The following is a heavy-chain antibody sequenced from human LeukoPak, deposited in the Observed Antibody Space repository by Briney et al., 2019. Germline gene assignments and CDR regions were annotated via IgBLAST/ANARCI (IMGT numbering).Heavy chain of an antibody. D-gene: IGHD6-19*01. CDR2: IKAGNGDT. CDR1: GYTFTNYA. CDR3: ARERDVGRYSSGWYSWDY. J-gene: IGHJ4*02. V-gene: IGHV1-3*01. Sequence: ASVKVSCKASGYTFTNYAMHWGRQAPGHMSEWMGWIKAGNGDTEYPQKFQGRVTITRDTSASTAYMELRSLGSEDTAVYYCARERDVGRYSSGWYSWDYWGQGTLVTVSS.